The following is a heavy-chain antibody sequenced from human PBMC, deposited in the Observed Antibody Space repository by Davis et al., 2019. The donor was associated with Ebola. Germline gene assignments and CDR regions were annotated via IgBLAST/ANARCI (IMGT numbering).Heavy chain of an antibody. J-gene: IGHJ4*02. CDR3: ASGGYSGYDGYFDD. CDR1: GASISVNDYY. Sequence: MPSETLSLTCTVSGASISVNDYYWGWIRQPPGKGLEWIGTIYYSWSTDYNPSLESRVTISADTSKNQFSLKLTSVTAADTALYYCASGGYSGYDGYFDDWGQGTLVTVSS. D-gene: IGHD5-12*01. V-gene: IGHV4-39*01. CDR2: IYYSWST.